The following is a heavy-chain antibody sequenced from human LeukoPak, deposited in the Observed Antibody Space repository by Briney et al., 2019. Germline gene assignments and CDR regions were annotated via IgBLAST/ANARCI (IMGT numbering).Heavy chain of an antibody. CDR2: ISGSNSYI. V-gene: IGHV3-21*01. CDR3: ARALTTLTYEGY. CDR1: GFTFSSYT. D-gene: IGHD1-1*01. J-gene: IGHJ4*02. Sequence: GGSLRLSCAASGFTFSSYTMHWIRQAPGKGLEWVSSISGSNSYIFYADSVKGRFTVSRDNAKDSLYLQMNSLRAEDTAVYYCARALTTLTYEGYWGQGILVTVSS.